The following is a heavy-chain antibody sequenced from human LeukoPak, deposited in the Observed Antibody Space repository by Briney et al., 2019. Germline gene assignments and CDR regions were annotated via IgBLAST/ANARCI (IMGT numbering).Heavy chain of an antibody. V-gene: IGHV3-13*01. CDR2: IYIAGDT. D-gene: IGHD2-8*01. J-gene: IGHJ3*02. CDR3: TRGRGPDEINGLDI. Sequence: PGGSLRLSCAASGFTFRGYDMHWVRQGIGKGLEWVSAIYIAGDTYYPDSVKGRFTISRENAKNSLYLQMDNLRAGDTVVYYCTRGRGPDEINGLDIWGQGTMVTVSS. CDR1: GFTFRGYD.